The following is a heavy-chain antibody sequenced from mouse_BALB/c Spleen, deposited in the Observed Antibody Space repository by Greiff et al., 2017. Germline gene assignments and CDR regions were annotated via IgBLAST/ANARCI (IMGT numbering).Heavy chain of an antibody. CDR3: NARASSRFDY. CDR1: GFNIKDYY. Sequence: VQLQQSGAELVRSGASVKLSCTASGFNIKDYYMHWVKQRPEQGLEWIGWIDPENGDTEYAPKFQGKATMTADTSSNTAYLQLSSLTSEDTAVYYCNARASSRFDYWRQGTTLTVSS. CDR2: IDPENGDT. D-gene: IGHD1-1*01. J-gene: IGHJ2*01. V-gene: IGHV14-4*02.